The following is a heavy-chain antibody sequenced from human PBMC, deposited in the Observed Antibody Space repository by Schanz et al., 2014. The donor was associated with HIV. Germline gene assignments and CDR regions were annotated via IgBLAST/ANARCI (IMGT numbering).Heavy chain of an antibody. J-gene: IGHJ6*02. CDR2: ISYDGSNK. CDR1: GFTITSYG. Sequence: VQLLESGGGLVQPGGSLRLSCAVSGFTITSYGMSWVRQAPGKGLEWVAVISYDGSNKKYADSVKGRFTISRDNSKNTLYLQVKSLRAEDTAVYYCAKDRNYYDNRYIGKGNYYYYYGMDVWGQGTTVTVSS. CDR3: AKDRNYYDNRYIGKGNYYYYYGMDV. V-gene: IGHV3-30*18. D-gene: IGHD3-22*01.